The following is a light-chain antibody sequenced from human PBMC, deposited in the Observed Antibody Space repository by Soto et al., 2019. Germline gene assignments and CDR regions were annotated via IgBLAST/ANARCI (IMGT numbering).Light chain of an antibody. CDR2: GNS. CDR3: QSYDSSLSAFHEV. CDR1: SSNVGAGYD. Sequence: QSVLTQPPSVSGAPGQRVTISCTGSSSNVGAGYDVHWYQQLPGTAPKLLIYGNSNRPSGVPDRFSGSKSGTSASLAITGLQGEDEADYYYQSYDSSLSAFHEVFGGGTQLTVL. V-gene: IGLV1-40*01. J-gene: IGLJ2*01.